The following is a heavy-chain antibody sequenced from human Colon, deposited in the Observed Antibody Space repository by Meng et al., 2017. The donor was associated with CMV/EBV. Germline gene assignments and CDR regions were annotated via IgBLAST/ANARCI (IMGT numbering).Heavy chain of an antibody. CDR1: GYNFNYRY. CDR2: ITPFDGKT. D-gene: IGHD3-3*01. Sequence: SCKASGYNFNYRYLHWVRQAPGQALEWMGWITPFDGKTSYAQMVQDRVTFTADTSLSTAYMELSSLTSEDTAMYYCASQSGYLGWFDPWGQGTLVIVSS. V-gene: IGHV1-45*01. J-gene: IGHJ5*02. CDR3: ASQSGYLGWFDP.